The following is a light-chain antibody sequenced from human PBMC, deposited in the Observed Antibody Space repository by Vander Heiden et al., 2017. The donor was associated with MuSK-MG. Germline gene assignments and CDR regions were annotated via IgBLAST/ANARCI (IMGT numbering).Light chain of an antibody. CDR3: QSYDSSLSGREV. V-gene: IGLV1-40*01. Sequence: QSVLTQPPSVSGAPGQRVTISCTGSSPNIGAGYDVHWYQQLPGTAPKLPIYGNSNRPSGVPDRFSGSKSGTSASLAITGLQAEDEADHYCQSYDSSLSGREVFGGGTKLTVL. CDR2: GNS. J-gene: IGLJ2*01. CDR1: SPNIGAGYD.